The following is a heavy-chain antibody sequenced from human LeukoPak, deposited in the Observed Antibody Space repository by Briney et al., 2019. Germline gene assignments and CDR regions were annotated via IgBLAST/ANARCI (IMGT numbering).Heavy chain of an antibody. CDR2: MNSNTGET. CDR3: ARGPIRGIPYYMDV. V-gene: IGHV1-8*01. Sequence: GASVKVSCKASGYTFTSYDINWVRQATGQGLEWMAWMNSNTGETGHAQKFQGRATMTRDISTTTAYMELSGLQSEDTAVYYCARGPIRGIPYYMDVWGKGTTVTVSS. J-gene: IGHJ6*03. D-gene: IGHD3-10*01. CDR1: GYTFTSYD.